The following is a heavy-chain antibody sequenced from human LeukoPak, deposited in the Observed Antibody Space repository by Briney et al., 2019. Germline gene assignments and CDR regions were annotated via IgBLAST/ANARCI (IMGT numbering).Heavy chain of an antibody. V-gene: IGHV4-4*07. CDR2: IYTSGST. J-gene: IGHJ4*02. D-gene: IGHD3-10*01. CDR3: ARAPGYYYGSGSWAFDY. CDR1: GGSISSYY. Sequence: SETLSLTCTVSGGSISSYYWSWIRQPAGKGLEWIGRIYTSGSTNHNPFLKSRVIMSLDTSKSQFSLSLGSVTAADTAVYYCARAPGYYYGSGSWAFDYWGQGTLVTVSS.